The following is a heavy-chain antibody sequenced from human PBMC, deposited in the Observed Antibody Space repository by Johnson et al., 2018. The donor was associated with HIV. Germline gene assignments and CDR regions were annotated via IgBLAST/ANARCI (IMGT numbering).Heavy chain of an antibody. J-gene: IGHJ3*02. D-gene: IGHD2-8*02. CDR1: GFTFINAW. CDR3: TTVGGILGTYAFDI. Sequence: MQLVESGGGVVQPGRSLRLSCTASGFTFINAWMTWVRHSPGKGLEWVGRIKSKTDGGTTDYAAPVKGRFTISRDDSKNTLYLQMNSLKTEDTALYYCTTVGGILGTYAFDIWGQWTMVTVSS. CDR2: IKSKTDGGTT. V-gene: IGHV3-15*01.